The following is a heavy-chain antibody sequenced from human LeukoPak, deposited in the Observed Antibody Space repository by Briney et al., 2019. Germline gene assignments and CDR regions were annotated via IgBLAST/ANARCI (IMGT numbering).Heavy chain of an antibody. CDR1: GYTFTSYD. D-gene: IGHD7-27*01. J-gene: IGHJ4*02. CDR3: ARAPRSWGFVY. Sequence: AASVKVSCKASGYTFTSYDFNWLRQATGQGPEWMGWMNPNSGATGYAQKFQGRVTMTRSASINTAYMELTNLRSEDTAVYYCARAPRSWGFVYWGQGTLVTVSS. CDR2: MNPNSGAT. V-gene: IGHV1-8*01.